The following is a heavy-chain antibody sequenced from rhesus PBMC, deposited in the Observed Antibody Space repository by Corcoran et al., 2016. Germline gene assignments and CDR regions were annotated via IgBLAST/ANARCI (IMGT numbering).Heavy chain of an antibody. Sequence: QVRLHESGPGLVKPSETLSLTCDVSGVSIPDNYYCHWILQPSGKGLEWIGTVYCNSAITYYNPSLNSRVTVSKDTSNNQFFLNLHSVTATDTAMYYCARLGTYDKYGSFDYWGQGVLVTVSS. CDR1: GVSIPDNYY. CDR2: VYCNSAIT. J-gene: IGHJ4*01. CDR3: ARLGTYDKYGSFDY. D-gene: IGHD3-40*01. V-gene: IGHV4S9*01.